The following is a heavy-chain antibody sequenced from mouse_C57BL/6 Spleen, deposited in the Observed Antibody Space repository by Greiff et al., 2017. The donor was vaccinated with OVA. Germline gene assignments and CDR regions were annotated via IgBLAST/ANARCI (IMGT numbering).Heavy chain of an antibody. D-gene: IGHD2-14*01. CDR3: ARMGGTPYYYAMYY. V-gene: IGHV1-55*01. Sequence: QVQLQQSGAELVKPGASVKMSCKASGYTFTSYWITWVKQRPGQGLEWIGDIYPGSGSTNYNEKFKSKATLTVDTSSSTAYMQLSSLTSEDSAVYFCARMGGTPYYYAMYYWGQGTSVTVSS. CDR1: GYTFTSYW. CDR2: IYPGSGST. J-gene: IGHJ4*01.